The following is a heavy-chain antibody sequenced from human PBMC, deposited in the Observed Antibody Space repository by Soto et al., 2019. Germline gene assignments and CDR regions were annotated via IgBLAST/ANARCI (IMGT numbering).Heavy chain of an antibody. V-gene: IGHV3-30-3*01. CDR3: ARDGHIQLWPARYYYYGMDV. J-gene: IGHJ6*02. CDR2: ISYDGSNK. Sequence: GGSLRLSSAASGFTFSSYAMHWVRQAPGKGLEWVAVISYDGSNKYYADSVKGRFTISRDNSKNTLYLQMNSLRAEDTAVYYCARDGHIQLWPARYYYYGMDVWGQGTTVTVSS. CDR1: GFTFSSYA. D-gene: IGHD5-18*01.